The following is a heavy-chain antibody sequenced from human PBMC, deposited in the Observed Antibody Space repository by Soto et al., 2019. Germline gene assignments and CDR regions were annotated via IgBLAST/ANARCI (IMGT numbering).Heavy chain of an antibody. V-gene: IGHV3-7*01. CDR3: ARGLTHDYGDYGYFQH. Sequence: EVQLVESGGGLVQPGGSLRLSCTASGFNFIAYWMTWVRQAPGKGLEWVANIRQDGNEKYYVDSVKGRFTISRDNAQNSLFLQLDSLRAEDTALYYCARGLTHDYGDYGYFQHWGHGTLVTVSS. D-gene: IGHD4-17*01. CDR1: GFNFIAYW. CDR2: IRQDGNEK. J-gene: IGHJ1*01.